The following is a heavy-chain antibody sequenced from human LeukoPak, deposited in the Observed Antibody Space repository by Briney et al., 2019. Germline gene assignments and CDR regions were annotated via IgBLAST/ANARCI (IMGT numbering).Heavy chain of an antibody. J-gene: IGHJ2*01. D-gene: IGHD7-27*01. CDR1: GGSISNYY. V-gene: IGHV4-59*01. Sequence: PSETLSLACAVSGGSISNYYCSWIRQPPGKGLEWLGYIHYSGYTNYNPSLKSRVAISVDTSKNQFSLNLSSVTAADTAVYYCARHWGSDWYFDLWGRGTLVTVSS. CDR3: ARHWGSDWYFDL. CDR2: IHYSGYT.